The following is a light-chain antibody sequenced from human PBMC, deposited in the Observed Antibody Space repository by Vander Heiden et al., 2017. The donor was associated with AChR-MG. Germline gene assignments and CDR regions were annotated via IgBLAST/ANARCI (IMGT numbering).Light chain of an antibody. CDR1: QIISSNY. V-gene: IGKV3-20*01. CDR3: HQYGSSPRT. J-gene: IGKJ1*01. Sequence: IVLTQSPGTLSLSPGETVTLSCRARQIISSNYFAWYKHRPGQAPTLLIYGASIRATGIPARFSGSGSGTDFTLTISRLEAEDFAVDDCHQYGSSPRTFGQGTRVEI. CDR2: GAS.